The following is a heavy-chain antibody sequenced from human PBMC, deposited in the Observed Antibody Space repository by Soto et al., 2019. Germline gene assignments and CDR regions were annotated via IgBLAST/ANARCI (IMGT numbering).Heavy chain of an antibody. CDR1: GGTFSSNS. D-gene: IGHD4-17*01. CDR3: AAVGFFVTTHDALDI. CDR2: VIPFIGKT. V-gene: IGHV1-69*02. J-gene: IGHJ3*02. Sequence: SVTVSCKTSGGTFSSNSLNWVRQAPGQGLEWMGRVIPFIGKTTYAVQFQGRVTITRDTSTSTAYMELSSLRSEDTAVYYCAAVGFFVTTHDALDIWGQGTMVTVSS.